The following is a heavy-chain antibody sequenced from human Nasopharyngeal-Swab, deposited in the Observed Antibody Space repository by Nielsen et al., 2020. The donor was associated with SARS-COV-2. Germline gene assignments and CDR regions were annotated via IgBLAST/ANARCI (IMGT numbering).Heavy chain of an antibody. D-gene: IGHD3-22*01. J-gene: IGHJ4*02. CDR2: INWNGGTT. CDR3: ARLGFDSNGFYYYVDY. CDR1: GFTFDDYR. V-gene: IGHV3-20*01. Sequence: GEPLKISCVASGFTFDDYRMSWVRQAPGKGLEWVSGINWNGGTTDYADSVKGRFAISRDNAKNSLYLQMNSLRVEDTALYHCARLGFDSNGFYYYVDYWGQGTLVTVSS.